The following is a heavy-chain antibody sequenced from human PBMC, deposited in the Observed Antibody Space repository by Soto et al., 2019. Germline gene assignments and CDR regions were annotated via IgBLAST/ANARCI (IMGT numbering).Heavy chain of an antibody. Sequence: GGSLRLSCAASGFTFTSYAMSWFPQAPGKGLEWVSAISGSGGSTYYADSVKGRFTISRDNSKNTLYLQMNSLRAEDTAVYYCAKDPYSSSWNYFDYWGQGTLVTVSS. CDR1: GFTFTSYA. V-gene: IGHV3-23*01. J-gene: IGHJ4*02. CDR2: ISGSGGST. CDR3: AKDPYSSSWNYFDY. D-gene: IGHD6-13*01.